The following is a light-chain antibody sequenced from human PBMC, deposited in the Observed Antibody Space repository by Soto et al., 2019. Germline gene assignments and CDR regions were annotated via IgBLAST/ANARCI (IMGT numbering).Light chain of an antibody. V-gene: IGLV2-14*01. Sequence: QSALTQPASVSGSPGQSITISCTGASSDIGGYNYVSWYQHHPGKAPKLLIYEVTNRPSGVSNRFSGSKSGKTASLTISGLQAEDEADYYCSSYTSSSTLDVFGTGTKVTVL. CDR1: SSDIGGYNY. CDR3: SSYTSSSTLDV. J-gene: IGLJ1*01. CDR2: EVT.